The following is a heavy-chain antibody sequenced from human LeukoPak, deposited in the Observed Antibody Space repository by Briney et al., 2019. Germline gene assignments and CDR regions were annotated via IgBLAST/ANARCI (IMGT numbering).Heavy chain of an antibody. D-gene: IGHD3-10*01. CDR2: IYHSGST. Sequence: SGTLSLTCAVSGGSISSSNWWSWVRQPPGKGLEWIGEIYHSGSTNYNPSLKSRVTISVDTSKNQFSLKLSSVTAADTAVYYCARLVRGVIYWFDPWGQGTLVTVSS. CDR3: ARLVRGVIYWFDP. J-gene: IGHJ5*02. V-gene: IGHV4-4*02. CDR1: GGSISSSNW.